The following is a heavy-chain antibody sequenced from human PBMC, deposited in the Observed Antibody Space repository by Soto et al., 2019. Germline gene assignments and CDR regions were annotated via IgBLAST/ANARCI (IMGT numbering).Heavy chain of an antibody. CDR1: RYSFTTYY. V-gene: IGHV1-46*01. Sequence: QVRLIQSGAEVKEPGAAVKVSCQASRYSFTTYYVHWVRQAPGQGVDWMGIINPTAGEATYAQKFQGRVTMTSDTSTSTAYMELSSLRSEDTAVYYCARALNWGLPLDSWGQGTLVTVSS. J-gene: IGHJ4*02. CDR3: ARALNWGLPLDS. D-gene: IGHD7-27*01. CDR2: INPTAGEA.